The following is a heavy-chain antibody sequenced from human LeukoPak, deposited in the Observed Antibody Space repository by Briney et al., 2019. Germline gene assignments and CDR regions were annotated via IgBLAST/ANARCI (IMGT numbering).Heavy chain of an antibody. CDR2: ISAYNGNT. D-gene: IGHD3-10*01. V-gene: IGHV1-18*01. Sequence: ASVKVSCKASGYTFTSYGISWVRQAPGQGLEWMGWISAYNGNTNYAQKFQGRVTMTRDTSISTAYMELSRLRSDDTAVYYCARDFGVYYGSGPSRDYWGQGTLVTVSS. CDR1: GYTFTSYG. J-gene: IGHJ4*02. CDR3: ARDFGVYYGSGPSRDY.